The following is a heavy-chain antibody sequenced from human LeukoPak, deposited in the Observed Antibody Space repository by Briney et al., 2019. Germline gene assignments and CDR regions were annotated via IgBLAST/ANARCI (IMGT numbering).Heavy chain of an antibody. V-gene: IGHV1-2*02. J-gene: IGHJ3*02. D-gene: IGHD6-6*01. CDR3: ARDRNSGSSLDI. Sequence: ASVKVSCKASGYTFTGYYMHWVRQAPGQGLEWMGWINSNRGDTNYAQNFQGRVTMTRDTSISTAYMELSSLKSDDTAVYYCARDRNSGSSLDIWGQGTMLT. CDR1: GYTFTGYY. CDR2: INSNRGDT.